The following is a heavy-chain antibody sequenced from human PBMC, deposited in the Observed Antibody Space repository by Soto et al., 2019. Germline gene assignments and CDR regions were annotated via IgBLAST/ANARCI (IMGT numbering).Heavy chain of an antibody. D-gene: IGHD1-20*01. J-gene: IGHJ4*02. Sequence: SETLSLTCAVSGGSISSGGYSWSWIRQPPGKGLEWIGYTYHSGSTYYNPSLKSRVTISIDRSKNQFSLKLSSVTAADTAVYYCARPTYNSGSPFDYWGQGTLVTVSS. CDR2: TYHSGST. V-gene: IGHV4-30-2*02. CDR1: GGSISSGGYS. CDR3: ARPTYNSGSPFDY.